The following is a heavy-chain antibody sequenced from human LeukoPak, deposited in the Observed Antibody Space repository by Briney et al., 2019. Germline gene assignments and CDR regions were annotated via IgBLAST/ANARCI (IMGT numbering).Heavy chain of an antibody. V-gene: IGHV4-4*09. CDR2: IHTSGSN. D-gene: IGHD1-26*01. CDR3: ARDGESGSYRD. Sequence: SETLSLTCAVSGVSISPYYWAWIRQPPGKGLEWIGYIHTSGSNNQYPSLKSRVTISVDKSKNHFSLRLTSVTAADTAVYYCARDGESGSYRDWGQGTLVTVSS. J-gene: IGHJ4*02. CDR1: GVSISPYY.